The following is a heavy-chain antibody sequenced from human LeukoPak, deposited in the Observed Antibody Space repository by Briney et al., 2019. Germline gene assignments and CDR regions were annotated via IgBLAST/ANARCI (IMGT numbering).Heavy chain of an antibody. Sequence: GASVKVSCKASGYTFTSYYTHWMRQAPGQGLEWLGWISGYNGNTNYAQKVQGRVTMTTDTSTRTAFMVLRSLRSDDTAVYYCARDNSATSDCSSSSCYHFDYWGQGTLVTVSS. D-gene: IGHD2-15*01. J-gene: IGHJ4*02. CDR3: ARDNSATSDCSSSSCYHFDY. V-gene: IGHV1-18*04. CDR1: GYTFTSYY. CDR2: ISGYNGNT.